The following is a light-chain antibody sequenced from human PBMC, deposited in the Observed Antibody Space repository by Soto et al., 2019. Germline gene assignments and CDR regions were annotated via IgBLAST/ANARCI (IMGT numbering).Light chain of an antibody. CDR2: GAS. CDR3: QQYSSSPPEFT. V-gene: IGKV3-20*01. CDR1: QSVSSSY. J-gene: IGKJ3*01. Sequence: EIVLTQSQGTLSLSPGERATLSCRASQSVSSSYLAWYQQRPGQAPRLLIFGASYRATGVPDRFSGSGSGTDFNLTISRLEPEDFAVYYCQQYSSSPPEFTFGPGTKVDSK.